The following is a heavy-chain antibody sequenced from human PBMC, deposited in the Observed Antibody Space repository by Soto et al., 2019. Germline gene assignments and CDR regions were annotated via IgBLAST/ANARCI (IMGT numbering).Heavy chain of an antibody. CDR1: AFSLSTPRVG. CDR3: AHRGGVTVGLYYFDS. V-gene: IGHV2-5*01. D-gene: IGHD3-16*01. CDR2: IYWHDDK. Sequence: TQPLTXACTSSAFSLSTPRVGLNWIRQPPGKALEWLALIYWHDDKRYSPSLKSRITITKDTSKSKVVLTMANMDPVDTATYYCAHRGGVTVGLYYFDSWGQGPLLTVS. J-gene: IGHJ4*02.